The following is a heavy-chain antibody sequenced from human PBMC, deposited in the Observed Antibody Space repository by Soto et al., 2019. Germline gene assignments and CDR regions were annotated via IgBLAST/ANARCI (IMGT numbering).Heavy chain of an antibody. V-gene: IGHV4-39*01. Sequence: PSETLSLTXTVSGGSISSSSYYWGWIRQPPGKGPEWIGSIYYSGSTYYNPSLESRVTISVDTSKNQFSLKLSSVTAADTAVYYCARSGYSYGLNWFDPWGQGTLVTVSS. CDR2: IYYSGST. J-gene: IGHJ5*02. D-gene: IGHD5-18*01. CDR1: GGSISSSSYY. CDR3: ARSGYSYGLNWFDP.